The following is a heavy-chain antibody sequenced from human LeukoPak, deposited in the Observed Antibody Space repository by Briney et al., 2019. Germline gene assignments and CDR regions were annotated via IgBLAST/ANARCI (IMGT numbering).Heavy chain of an antibody. J-gene: IGHJ4*02. Sequence: ASVKVSCKASGYTFTGYYMHWVRQAPGQGLEWMGWINPNSGGTNYAQKFQGRVTMTRDTSISTAYMELSRLRSDDTAVYYCARAGKYYDFWSGYYYFDYWGQRTLVTVSS. V-gene: IGHV1-2*02. CDR1: GYTFTGYY. D-gene: IGHD3-3*01. CDR3: ARAGKYYDFWSGYYYFDY. CDR2: INPNSGGT.